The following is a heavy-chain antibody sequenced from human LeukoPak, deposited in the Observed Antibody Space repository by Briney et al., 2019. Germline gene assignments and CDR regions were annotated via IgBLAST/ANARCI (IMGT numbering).Heavy chain of an antibody. CDR1: GFTFSSYE. CDR2: ISSSGTSI. J-gene: IGHJ6*02. D-gene: IGHD1-1*01. V-gene: IGHV3-48*03. Sequence: GGSLRLSCGASGFTFSSYEMNWVRQAPGKGLDWVSYISSSGTSIYYADSVKGRFTISRGNAKDSLYLQMDSLRAVDTAVYYCAREGEYKADGMDVWGQGTTVIVSS. CDR3: AREGEYKADGMDV.